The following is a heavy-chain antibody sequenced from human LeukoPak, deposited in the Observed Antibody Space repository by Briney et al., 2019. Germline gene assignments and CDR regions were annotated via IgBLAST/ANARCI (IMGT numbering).Heavy chain of an antibody. CDR3: TGGVESGNYLHY. D-gene: IGHD3-3*01. Sequence: GGSLRLSCAASGFTFSNAKISWVRQAPGKGLEWVGRMRSKREEGTTDYAAPVKGRFTISRDDSKNTLYLQMITLETEDTAVYYCTGGVESGNYLHYWGQGTLVTVCS. J-gene: IGHJ4*02. CDR1: GFTFSNAK. CDR2: MRSKREEGTT. V-gene: IGHV3-15*01.